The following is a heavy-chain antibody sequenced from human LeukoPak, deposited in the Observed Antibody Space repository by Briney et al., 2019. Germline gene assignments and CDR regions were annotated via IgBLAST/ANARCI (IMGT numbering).Heavy chain of an antibody. V-gene: IGHV4-34*01. CDR2: IYYSGST. CDR3: ARHLYYGSGSFDY. Sequence: SETLSLTCAVYGGSFSGYYWSWIRQPPGKGLEWIGSIYYSGSTYYNPSLKSRVTISVDTSKNQFSLKLSSVTAADTAVYYCARHLYYGSGSFDYWGQGTLVTVSS. D-gene: IGHD3-10*01. CDR1: GGSFSGYY. J-gene: IGHJ4*02.